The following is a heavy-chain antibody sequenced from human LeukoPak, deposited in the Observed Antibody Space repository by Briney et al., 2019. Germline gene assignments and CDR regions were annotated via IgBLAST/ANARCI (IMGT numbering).Heavy chain of an antibody. V-gene: IGHV4-39*01. CDR3: ARQEGSSYY. CDR1: GGSISSSGYY. J-gene: IGHJ4*02. D-gene: IGHD2-15*01. CDR2: IYYSRST. Sequence: SETLSLTCTVSGGSISSSGYYWGWIRQPPGKGLEWIGSIYYSRSTYYNPSLKSRATISVDTSKNQFSLRLSSVTAADTAVYYCARQEGSSYYWGQGTLVTVSS.